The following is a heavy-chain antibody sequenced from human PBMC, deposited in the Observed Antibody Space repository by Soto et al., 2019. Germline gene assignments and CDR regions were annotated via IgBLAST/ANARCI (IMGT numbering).Heavy chain of an antibody. J-gene: IGHJ4*02. D-gene: IGHD3-3*01. V-gene: IGHV3-33*01. Sequence: GGSLRLSCAASGFTFSSYGMHWVRQAPGKGLEWVAVIWYDGSNKYYADSVKGRFTISRDNSKNTLYLQMNSLRAEDTAVYYCARDRRFFEWLFDCSGQGTLVTVSS. CDR2: IWYDGSNK. CDR3: ARDRRFFEWLFDC. CDR1: GFTFSSYG.